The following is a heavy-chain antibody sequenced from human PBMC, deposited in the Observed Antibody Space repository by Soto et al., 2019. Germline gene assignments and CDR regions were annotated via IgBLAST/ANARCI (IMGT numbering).Heavy chain of an antibody. CDR2: INHSGST. CDR1: GGSFSGYY. D-gene: IGHD3-3*01. Sequence: PSETLSLTCAVYGGSFSGYYWSWIRQPPGKGLEWIGEINHSGSTNYNPSLKSRVTISVDTSKNQFSLKLSSVTAADTAVYYCARGMGGVVIIKPYNWFDPWGQGTLVTVSS. J-gene: IGHJ5*02. CDR3: ARGMGGVVIIKPYNWFDP. V-gene: IGHV4-34*01.